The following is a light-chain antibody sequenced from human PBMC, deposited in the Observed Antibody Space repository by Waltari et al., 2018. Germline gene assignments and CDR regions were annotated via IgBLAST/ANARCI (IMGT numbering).Light chain of an antibody. Sequence: QSALTQPASVSGSPGQSITISCTGTSSDIGDYNYVSWYQQHVGKAPKLMIYDVTKRPSGVSYRFSGSKSGNTASLTIPGLQAEDEADYYCSSYTGSSTWVFGGGTKLTVL. CDR3: SSYTGSSTWV. CDR1: SSDIGDYNY. V-gene: IGLV2-14*01. CDR2: DVT. J-gene: IGLJ3*02.